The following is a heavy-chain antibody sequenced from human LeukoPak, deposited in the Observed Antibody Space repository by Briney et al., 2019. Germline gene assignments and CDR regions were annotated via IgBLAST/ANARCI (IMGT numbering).Heavy chain of an antibody. V-gene: IGHV3-20*04. D-gene: IGHD3-22*01. CDR1: GFTFDDYG. CDR2: INWNGGST. J-gene: IGHJ3*02. CDR3: ARAYDSSGYSHTPPAFDI. Sequence: GGSLRLSCAASGFTFDDYGMSWVRQAPGKGLEWVSGINWNGGSTGYADSVKGRFTIPRDNAKNSLYLQMNSLRAEDTALYYCARAYDSSGYSHTPPAFDIWGQGTMVTVSS.